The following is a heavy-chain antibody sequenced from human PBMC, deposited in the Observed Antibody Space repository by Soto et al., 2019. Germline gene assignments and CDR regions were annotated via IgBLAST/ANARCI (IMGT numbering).Heavy chain of an antibody. CDR2: IYYSGST. D-gene: IGHD1-26*01. Sequence: QVQLQESGPGLVKPSQTLSLTCTVSGGSISSGDYYWSWIRQPPGKGLEWIGYIYYSGSTYYNPSLKSRVTISVDTSKNQFSLKLSSVTAADTAVYYCARVDSGSYYAGGLFDYWGQGTLVTVSS. CDR1: GGSISSGDYY. CDR3: ARVDSGSYYAGGLFDY. J-gene: IGHJ4*02. V-gene: IGHV4-30-4*01.